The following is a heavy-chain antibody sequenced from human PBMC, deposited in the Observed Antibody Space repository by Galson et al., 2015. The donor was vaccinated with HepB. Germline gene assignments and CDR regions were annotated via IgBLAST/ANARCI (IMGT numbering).Heavy chain of an antibody. J-gene: IGHJ4*02. CDR3: ARESEVSGWYFFDY. D-gene: IGHD6-19*01. Sequence: SLRLSCAASGFTVRGHSMHWVRQAPGKGLEWVAVIWYDGSNKDYADSVRGRFTISRDNSKNTVYLQMNSLRAEDTAVYYCARESEVSGWYFFDYWGQGTLVTVSS. CDR2: IWYDGSNK. CDR1: GFTVRGHS. V-gene: IGHV3-33*08.